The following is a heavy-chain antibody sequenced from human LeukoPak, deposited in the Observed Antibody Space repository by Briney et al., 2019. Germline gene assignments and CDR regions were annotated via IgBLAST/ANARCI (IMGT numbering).Heavy chain of an antibody. D-gene: IGHD2-8*02. CDR1: GFTFSDYY. CDR3: ASALTGTYYFDS. J-gene: IGHJ4*02. CDR2: ISGSSSRT. Sequence: GGSLRLSCAASGFTFSDYYMSWIRQAPGKGLEWISYISGSSSRTNYADSVKGRFTISRDNAKNSLYLQMNSLRAEDTAVYYCASALTGTYYFDSWGQGTLVTVSS. V-gene: IGHV3-11*06.